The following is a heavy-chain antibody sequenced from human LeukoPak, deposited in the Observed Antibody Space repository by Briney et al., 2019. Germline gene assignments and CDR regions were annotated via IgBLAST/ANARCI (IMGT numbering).Heavy chain of an antibody. CDR1: GFTFSSYA. CDR3: ASGEGYCSGGSCYYDY. J-gene: IGHJ4*02. CDR2: ISYDGSNK. D-gene: IGHD2-15*01. V-gene: IGHV3-30*14. Sequence: GGSLRLSCAASGFTFSSYAMHWVRQAPGKGLEWVAVISYDGSNKYYADSVKGRFTISRDNSKNTLYLQMNSLRAEDTAVYYCASGEGYCSGGSCYYDYWGQGTLVTVSS.